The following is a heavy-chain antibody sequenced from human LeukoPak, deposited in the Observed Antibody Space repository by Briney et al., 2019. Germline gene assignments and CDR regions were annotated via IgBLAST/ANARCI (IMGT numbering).Heavy chain of an antibody. D-gene: IGHD6-19*01. CDR1: GFTFSNYA. CDR2: INGGGTDT. Sequence: PGGSLRLSCAASGFTFSNYAMAWVRQAPGKGLDWLSAINGGGTDTYSADSVKGRFTISRDNSKNTLYLQMNSLRAEDTAVYYCAKESSSGWPYYFDQWGQGTLVTVSS. V-gene: IGHV3-23*01. CDR3: AKESSSGWPYYFDQ. J-gene: IGHJ4*02.